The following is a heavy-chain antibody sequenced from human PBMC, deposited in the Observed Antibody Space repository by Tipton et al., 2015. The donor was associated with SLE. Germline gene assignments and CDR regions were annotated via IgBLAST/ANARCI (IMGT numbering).Heavy chain of an antibody. V-gene: IGHV4-59*11. D-gene: IGHD3-10*01. CDR3: AGAGVMVQGVMRYCDL. CDR2: IYYSGST. Sequence: TLSLTCTVSGGSISSHYWSWIRQPPGKGLEWIGYIYYSGSTNYNPSLKSRVTISVDTSKNQFSLKLSSVTAADTAVYYCAGAGVMVQGVMRYCDLWGRGTLVTVSS. CDR1: GGSISSHY. J-gene: IGHJ2*01.